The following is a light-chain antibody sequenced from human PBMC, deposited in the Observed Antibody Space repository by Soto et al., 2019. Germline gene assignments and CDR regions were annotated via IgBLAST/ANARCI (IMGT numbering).Light chain of an antibody. Sequence: EIVLTQSPGTLSLSPGERATLFCRASQSIISNYLAWYQQRPGQAPRLLIYGASSRVTGIPDKFTGRGSGTEFTLTISRLEPDEVAVYYCHQYGSSPYTFGQGTKVEI. CDR3: HQYGSSPYT. V-gene: IGKV3-20*01. J-gene: IGKJ2*01. CDR2: GAS. CDR1: QSIISNY.